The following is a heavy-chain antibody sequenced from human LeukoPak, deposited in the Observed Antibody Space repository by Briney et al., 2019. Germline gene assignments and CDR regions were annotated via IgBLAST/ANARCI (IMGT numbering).Heavy chain of an antibody. V-gene: IGHV3-21*01. Sequence: GGSLRLSCAASGFTFSSYSMNWVRQAPGKGLEWVSSISSGSSYTYYADSVKGRFTISRDNAKNSLYLQMNSLRAEDTAVYCCAREPTVTTFGYWGQGTLVTVSS. D-gene: IGHD3-16*01. J-gene: IGHJ4*02. CDR2: ISSGSSYT. CDR3: AREPTVTTFGY. CDR1: GFTFSSYS.